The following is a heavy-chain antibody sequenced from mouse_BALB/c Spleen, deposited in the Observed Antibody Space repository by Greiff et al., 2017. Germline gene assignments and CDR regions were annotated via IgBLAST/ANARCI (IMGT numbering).Heavy chain of an antibody. CDR1: GYTFTDYW. D-gene: IGHD2-12*01. J-gene: IGHJ4*01. CDR3: ARLRRRYAMDY. Sequence: QVQLQQPGAELVMPGASVKMSCMASGYTFTDYWMHWVKQRPGQGLEWIGAIDTSDSYTSYNQKFKGKATLTVDESSSTAYMQLSSLTSEDSAVYYCARLRRRYAMDYWGQGTTLTVSS. CDR2: IDTSDSYT. V-gene: IGHV1-69*01.